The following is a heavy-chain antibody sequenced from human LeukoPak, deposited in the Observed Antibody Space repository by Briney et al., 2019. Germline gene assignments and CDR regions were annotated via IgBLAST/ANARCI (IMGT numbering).Heavy chain of an antibody. D-gene: IGHD3-3*01. V-gene: IGHV5-51*01. CDR2: IYPGDSDT. CDR1: GYIFSSSW. Sequence: GESLKISCKGSGYIFSSSWIGWVRQMPGKGLEWMGIIYPGDSDTRYSPSFQGQVTISADKSISTAYLQWSSLKASDTAMYYCARGFGVVSNWFDPWGQGTLVTVSS. J-gene: IGHJ5*02. CDR3: ARGFGVVSNWFDP.